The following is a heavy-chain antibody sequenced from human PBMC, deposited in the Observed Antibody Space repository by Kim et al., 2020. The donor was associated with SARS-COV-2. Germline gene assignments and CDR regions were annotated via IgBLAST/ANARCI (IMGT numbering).Heavy chain of an antibody. CDR2: ISPDGSST. J-gene: IGHJ3*02. Sequence: GGSLRLSCAASGFTFSSYWMHWVRQAPGKGLVWVSRISPDGSSTSYADSAKGRFTISRDNARNTLYLQMNSLRAEDTALYYCAYLAGVTPTTPDAFDIWGQGTVVTVSS. CDR1: GFTFSSYW. D-gene: IGHD2-21*02. V-gene: IGHV3-74*01. CDR3: AYLAGVTPTTPDAFDI.